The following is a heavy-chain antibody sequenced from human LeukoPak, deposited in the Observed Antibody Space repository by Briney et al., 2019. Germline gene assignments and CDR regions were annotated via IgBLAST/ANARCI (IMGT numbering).Heavy chain of an antibody. V-gene: IGHV3-23*01. Sequence: GGSLRLSCAASGFTFSTYAMTWVRQAPGKGLEWVSAISGSGDNTYYADSVKGRFTISRDNSKNTLYLQMNSLRAEDTAVYYCAKGDSSGYYFDYWGQGTLVTLSS. D-gene: IGHD3-22*01. CDR3: AKGDSSGYYFDY. J-gene: IGHJ4*02. CDR2: ISGSGDNT. CDR1: GFTFSTYA.